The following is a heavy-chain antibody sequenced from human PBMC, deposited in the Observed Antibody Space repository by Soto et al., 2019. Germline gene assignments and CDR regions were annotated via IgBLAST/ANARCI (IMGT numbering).Heavy chain of an antibody. CDR2: ISAYSGST. D-gene: IGHD6-13*01. V-gene: IGHV1-18*01. J-gene: IGHJ4*02. CDR3: ARSIAAAVDFDY. Sequence: QVQLVQSGAEVKKPGASVKVSCKASGYTLTSYGISWVRQAPGQGLEWMGWISAYSGSTNYAQKLQGRVTMTTDTSTITAYMELRSLRSDDTAGYYCARSIAAAVDFDYWVQGTLVTVSS. CDR1: GYTLTSYG.